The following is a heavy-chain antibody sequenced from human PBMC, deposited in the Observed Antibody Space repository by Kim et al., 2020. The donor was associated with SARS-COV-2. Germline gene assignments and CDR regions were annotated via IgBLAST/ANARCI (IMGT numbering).Heavy chain of an antibody. CDR2: IYYSGST. D-gene: IGHD6-13*01. V-gene: IGHV4-39*01. J-gene: IGHJ5*02. Sequence: SETLSLTCTVSGGSISSSSYYWGWIRQPPGKGLEWIGSIYYSGSTYYNPSLKSRVTISVDTSKNQFSLKLSSVTTADTAVYYCAEGDIAAASGWFDPWGQGTLVTVSS. CDR1: GGSISSSSYY. CDR3: AEGDIAAASGWFDP.